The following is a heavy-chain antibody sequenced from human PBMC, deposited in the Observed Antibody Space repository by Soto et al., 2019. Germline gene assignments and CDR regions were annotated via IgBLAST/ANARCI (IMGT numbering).Heavy chain of an antibody. Sequence: GGSLRLSCAASGFTFSSYSMNWVRQAPGKGLEWVSSISSSSSYIYYADSVKGRFTISRDNAKNSLYLQMNSLRAEDTAVYYCARTGVVGYDAFDIWGQGTMVTVSS. CDR3: ARTGVVGYDAFDI. V-gene: IGHV3-21*01. CDR2: ISSSSSYI. D-gene: IGHD2-2*01. CDR1: GFTFSSYS. J-gene: IGHJ3*02.